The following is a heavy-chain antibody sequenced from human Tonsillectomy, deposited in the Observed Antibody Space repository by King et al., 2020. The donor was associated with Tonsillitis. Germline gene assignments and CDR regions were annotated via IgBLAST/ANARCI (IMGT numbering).Heavy chain of an antibody. CDR3: ARVVGRFDY. CDR1: GYSISSGYY. CDR2: ICHSGST. Sequence: QLQESGPGLVKPSETLSLTCTVSGYSISSGYYWGWIRQPPGKGLEWIGSICHSGSTHYNPSLKSRVTISVDTSKNQFSLKLSSVTAADTAVYYCARVVGRFDYWGQGTQVTVSS. J-gene: IGHJ4*02. D-gene: IGHD2-15*01. V-gene: IGHV4-38-2*02.